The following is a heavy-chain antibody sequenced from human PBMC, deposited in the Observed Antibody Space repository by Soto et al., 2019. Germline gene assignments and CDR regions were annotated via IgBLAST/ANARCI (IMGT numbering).Heavy chain of an antibody. CDR3: AKGMSKWLPPGGWYGDYGQGYFDY. J-gene: IGHJ4*02. CDR1: GFTFSSYG. V-gene: IGHV3-30*18. Sequence: QVQLVESGGGVVQPGRSLRLSCAASGFTFSSYGMHWVRQAPGKGLEWVAVISYDGSNKYYADSVKGRFTISRDNSKNTLYLQMNSLRAEDTAVYYCAKGMSKWLPPGGWYGDYGQGYFDYWGQGTLVTVSS. CDR2: ISYDGSNK. D-gene: IGHD4-17*01.